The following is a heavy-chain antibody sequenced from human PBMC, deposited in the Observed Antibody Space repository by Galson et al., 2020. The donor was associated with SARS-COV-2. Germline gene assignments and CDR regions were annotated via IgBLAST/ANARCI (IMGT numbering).Heavy chain of an antibody. V-gene: IGHV4-59*01. CDR1: GDSITSDS. CDR3: ARIKKLPTPSGGGPGAFDI. D-gene: IGHD2-15*01. Sequence: PSETLSLTCSVSGDSITSDSWNWIRQSPGKGLEWIGSVYYTGNTNYNPALRSRVTISIDTSRSHFSLRLSSVTAADTAVYYCARIKKLPTPSGGGPGAFDIWGQGTMVTVSS. CDR2: VYYTGNT. J-gene: IGHJ3*02.